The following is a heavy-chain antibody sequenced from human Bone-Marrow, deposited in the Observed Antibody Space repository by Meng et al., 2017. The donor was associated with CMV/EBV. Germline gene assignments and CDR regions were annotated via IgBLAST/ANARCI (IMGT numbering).Heavy chain of an antibody. V-gene: IGHV3-23*01. CDR1: GFTFSSYA. Sequence: GESLKISCAASGFTFSSYAMSWVRQAPGKGLEWVSAISGSGGSTYYADSVKGRFTIFRDNSKNTLYLQRNSLRAEDTAVYYCASDSSSSNSDYWGQGTLVTVSS. CDR2: ISGSGGST. D-gene: IGHD6-6*01. CDR3: ASDSSSSNSDY. J-gene: IGHJ4*02.